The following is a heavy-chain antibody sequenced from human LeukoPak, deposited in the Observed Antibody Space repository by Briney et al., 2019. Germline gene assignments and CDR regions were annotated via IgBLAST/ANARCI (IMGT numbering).Heavy chain of an antibody. CDR2: INANNGGT. CDR1: GYTFTIYG. D-gene: IGHD3-3*01. Sequence: ASVTVSFKGAGYTFTIYGISWGRQAPGQGGEGMGWINANNGGTNYTQKFQGRGTMTRDTAISTPYIELSRLRSDDPAVYYCARDVLGLSDVLRFLAWSFAYWGQGTLVTVSS. CDR3: ARDVLGLSDVLRFLAWSFAY. V-gene: IGHV1-2*02. J-gene: IGHJ4*02.